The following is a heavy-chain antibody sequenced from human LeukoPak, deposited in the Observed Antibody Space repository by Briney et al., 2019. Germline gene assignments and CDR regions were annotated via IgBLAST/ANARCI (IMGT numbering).Heavy chain of an antibody. CDR3: AKALAPLPSLYLFDY. CDR2: ISYDGSNK. D-gene: IGHD3-16*01. J-gene: IGHJ4*02. Sequence: GGSLRLSCAASGFTFSSYAMHWVRQAPGKGLEWVAVISYDGSNKYYADSVKGRFTISRDNSKNTLYLQMNSLGAEDTAVYYCAKALAPLPSLYLFDYWGQGTLVTVSS. CDR1: GFTFSSYA. V-gene: IGHV3-30-3*01.